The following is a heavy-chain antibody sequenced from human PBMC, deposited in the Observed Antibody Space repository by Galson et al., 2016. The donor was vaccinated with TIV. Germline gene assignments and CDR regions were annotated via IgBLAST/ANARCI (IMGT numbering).Heavy chain of an antibody. CDR1: GFTFSDYY. J-gene: IGHJ4*02. CDR3: ARELHWSGRDY. V-gene: IGHV3-11*04. D-gene: IGHD3-3*01. CDR2: ITTSGSTS. Sequence: SLRLSCAASGFTFSDYYMNYIRQAPGKGLEWVAYITTSGSTSYYAHSVKGRFTISRDNAKDSVYLQMNSLRAEDTAVYYCARELHWSGRDYWGQGTLVTVSS.